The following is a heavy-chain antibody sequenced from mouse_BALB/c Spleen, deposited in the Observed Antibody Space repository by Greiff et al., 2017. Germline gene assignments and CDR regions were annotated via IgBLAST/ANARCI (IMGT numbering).Heavy chain of an antibody. Sequence: VLLQQSGPGLVKPSQSLSLTCTVTGYSITSDYAWNWIRQFPGNKLEWMGYISYSGSTSYTPSLKSRISITRDTSKNQFFLQLNSVTTEDTATSYCSSPPYGYWYFDVWGAGTTVTVSS. CDR1: GYSITSDYA. D-gene: IGHD1-1*01. CDR3: SSPPYGYWYFDV. CDR2: ISYSGST. V-gene: IGHV3-2*02. J-gene: IGHJ1*01.